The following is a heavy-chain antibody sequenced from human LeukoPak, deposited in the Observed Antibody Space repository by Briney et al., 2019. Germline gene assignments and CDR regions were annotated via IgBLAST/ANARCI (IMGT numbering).Heavy chain of an antibody. CDR2: INPNRGGT. V-gene: IGHV1-2*02. CDR1: GYTFTGYY. Sequence: ASVKVSCKASGYTFTGYYMHWVRQAPGQGLEWRGWINPNRGGTNYAQKFRGRVTMTRETSISTGYMELSTRGFGDPGFDYGGRAPDGYKPIDYWGQGTLVTVSS. J-gene: IGHJ4*02. CDR3: GRAPDGYKPIDY. D-gene: IGHD5-24*01.